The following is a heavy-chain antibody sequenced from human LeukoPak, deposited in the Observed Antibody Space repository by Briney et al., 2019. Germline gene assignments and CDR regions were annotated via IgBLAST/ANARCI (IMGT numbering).Heavy chain of an antibody. CDR2: IYYSGST. V-gene: IGHV4-59*01. Sequence: SETLSLTCSVSGGSISSYYWSWIRQPPGKGLEWIGYIYYSGSTNYNPSLKSRVTISVDTSKNLFSLKLSSVTAADTAVYYCARLPYSSGWYVYWGQGTLVTVSS. J-gene: IGHJ4*02. CDR1: GGSISSYY. D-gene: IGHD6-19*01. CDR3: ARLPYSSGWYVY.